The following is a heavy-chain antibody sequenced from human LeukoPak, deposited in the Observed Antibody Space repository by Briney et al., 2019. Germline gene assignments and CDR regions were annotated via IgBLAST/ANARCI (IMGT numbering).Heavy chain of an antibody. J-gene: IGHJ4*02. CDR2: IYHSGST. V-gene: IGHV4-30-2*01. D-gene: IGHD3-10*01. CDR3: ARARESPGGQIFDY. CDR1: GGSISSDGYS. Sequence: SQTLSLTCAVSGGSISSDGYSWSWIRQPPGKGLEWIGYIYHSGSTCYNPSLKSRVTISVDRSKNQFSLKLSSVTAADTAVYYCARARESPGGQIFDYWGQGTLVTVSS.